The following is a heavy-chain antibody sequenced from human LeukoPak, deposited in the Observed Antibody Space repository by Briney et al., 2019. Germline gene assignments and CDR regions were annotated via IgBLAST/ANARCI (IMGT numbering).Heavy chain of an antibody. V-gene: IGHV3-23*01. CDR1: RFTFSSYV. CDR3: LRDLNWSLDQ. CDR2: ISGSGHKT. J-gene: IGHJ4*02. Sequence: PGGSLRLSCAASRFTFSSYVMSWVRQTPGKGLECVSAISGSGHKTYYADSVKGRFTISRDNSKNTLYLQMNSLRAEDTAVYYCLRDLNWSLDQWGQGTLVTVSS. D-gene: IGHD1-20*01.